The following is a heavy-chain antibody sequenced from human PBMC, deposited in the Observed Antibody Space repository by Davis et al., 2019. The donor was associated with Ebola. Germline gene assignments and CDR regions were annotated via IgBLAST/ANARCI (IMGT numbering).Heavy chain of an antibody. V-gene: IGHV3-23*01. D-gene: IGHD3-22*01. CDR2: ISGSGGST. CDR1: VITFSSYA. Sequence: GESLKISCTDSVITFSSYAMTWVRQAPGKGLEWVSAISGSGGSTYYADSVKGRFTISRDNSKNTLYLQMNSLRAEDTAVYYCAKGGGRYYYDSSGSLAFDIWGQGTMVTVSS. J-gene: IGHJ3*02. CDR3: AKGGGRYYYDSSGSLAFDI.